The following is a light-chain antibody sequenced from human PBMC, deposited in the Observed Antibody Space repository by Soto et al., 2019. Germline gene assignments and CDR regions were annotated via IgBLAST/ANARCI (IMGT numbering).Light chain of an antibody. CDR3: QHYNGYSEA. V-gene: IGKV1-5*03. J-gene: IGKJ1*01. CDR2: KAA. CDR1: QSIINW. Sequence: IDMTQSPSTLCASVGDRVTITCRASQSIINWLAWYQQKPGKAPNLLIYKAATLKSGVPSRFSGSGSGTEFTLTISSLQPDDFATYYCQHYNGYSEAFGQGTKVDIK.